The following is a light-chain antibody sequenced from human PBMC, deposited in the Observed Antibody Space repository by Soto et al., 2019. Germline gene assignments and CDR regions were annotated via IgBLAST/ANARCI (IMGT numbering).Light chain of an antibody. CDR1: QSVSSY. J-gene: IGKJ4*01. CDR3: QQRSNWPPLT. Sequence: EIVLTQSPGTLSLSPGERATLSCRASQSVSSYLAWYQQKPGQPPRLLIYDASNRATGIPARFSGSGSGTDFTLTIRSLEPEDFAVYYCQQRSNWPPLTFGGGTKVEIK. V-gene: IGKV3-11*01. CDR2: DAS.